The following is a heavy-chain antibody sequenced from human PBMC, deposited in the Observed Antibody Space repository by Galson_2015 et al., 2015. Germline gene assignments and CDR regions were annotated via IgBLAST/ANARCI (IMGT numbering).Heavy chain of an antibody. CDR1: GFTFSSYS. V-gene: IGHV3-21*01. CDR3: ARDFIVGGGAFDI. CDR2: ISSSSSYI. Sequence: SLRLSCAASGFTFSSYSMNWVRQAPGKGLEWVSSISSSSSYIYYADSVKGRFTISRDNAKNSLYLQMNSLRAEDTAVYYCARDFIVGGGAFDIWGQGTMVTVSS. J-gene: IGHJ3*02. D-gene: IGHD3-22*01.